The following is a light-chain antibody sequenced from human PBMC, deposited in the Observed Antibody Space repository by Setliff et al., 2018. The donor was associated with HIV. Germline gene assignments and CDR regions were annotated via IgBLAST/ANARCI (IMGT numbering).Light chain of an antibody. CDR1: SSNIRSNT. CDR2: KNN. V-gene: IGLV1-44*01. CDR3: AAWDDSLSVFV. Sequence: QSALTQPPPASGTPGQRVTISCSGSSSNIRSNTVNWYQQVPGTAPKLLIYKNNQRPSGVPDRFSGSKSGTSASLAISGLQSEGEADYYCAAWDDSLSVFVFGTGTKVTVL. J-gene: IGLJ1*01.